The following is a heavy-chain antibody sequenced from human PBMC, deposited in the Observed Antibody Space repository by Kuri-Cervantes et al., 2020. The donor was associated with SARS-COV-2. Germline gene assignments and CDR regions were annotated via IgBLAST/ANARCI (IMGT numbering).Heavy chain of an antibody. V-gene: IGHV3-30-3*01. CDR1: GFTFSSCA. J-gene: IGHJ4*02. CDR2: ISYDGSNK. D-gene: IGHD2-15*01. CDR3: AKVVEVVVAAAFDY. Sequence: GESLKISCAASGFTFSSCAMHWVRQAPGKGLEWVAVISYDGSNKYYADSVKGRFTISRDNSKNTLYLQMNSLRAEDTAVYYCAKVVEVVVAAAFDYWGQGTLVTVSS.